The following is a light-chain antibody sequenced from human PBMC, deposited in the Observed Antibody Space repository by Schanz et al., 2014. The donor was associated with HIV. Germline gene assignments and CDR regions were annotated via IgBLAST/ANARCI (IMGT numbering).Light chain of an antibody. CDR2: EVS. V-gene: IGLV2-18*02. Sequence: QSALTQPPSVSGSPGQLVTISCTGTSSDVGGYNRVSWFQQSPGTAPKLMIYEVSDRPSGVPVRFFGSKSGNTASLTISGLQTEDEAEYFCCSYAGTTTHWIFGGGTKLTVL. CDR3: CSYAGTTTHWI. J-gene: IGLJ2*01. CDR1: SSDVGGYNR.